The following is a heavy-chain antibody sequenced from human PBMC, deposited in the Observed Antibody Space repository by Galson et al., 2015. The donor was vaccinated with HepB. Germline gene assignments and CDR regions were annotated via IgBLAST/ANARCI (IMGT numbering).Heavy chain of an antibody. CDR1: GYTFTSYG. Sequence: SVKVSCKASGYTFTSYGISWVRQAPGQGLEWMGWISAYNGNTNYAQKLQGRVTMTTDTSTSTAYMELRSLRSDDTAVYYCARGLRTGGGNSKFDYWGLGTLVTVSS. CDR3: ARGLRTGGGNSKFDY. D-gene: IGHD4-23*01. CDR2: ISAYNGNT. V-gene: IGHV1-18*01. J-gene: IGHJ4*02.